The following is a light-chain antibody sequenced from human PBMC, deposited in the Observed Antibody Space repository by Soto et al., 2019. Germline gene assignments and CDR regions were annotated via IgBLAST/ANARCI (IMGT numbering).Light chain of an antibody. CDR3: AAWDDSLNGPV. CDR1: SSNIGSHT. CDR2: SDN. Sequence: QSVLTQPPSASGTPGQRVTISCSGSSSNIGSHTVNWYQQLPGTAPKLLIYSDNQRPSGVPGRFSGSTSGPSASLAISGLQSEDEAEYYCAAWDDSLNGPVFGGGTKVTVL. J-gene: IGLJ2*01. V-gene: IGLV1-44*01.